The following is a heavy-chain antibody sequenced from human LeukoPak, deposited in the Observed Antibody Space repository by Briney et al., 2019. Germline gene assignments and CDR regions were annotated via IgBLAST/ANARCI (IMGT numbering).Heavy chain of an antibody. Sequence: GGSLRLSCAASGFSFTTYWMGWVRQAPGKGLEWVANIKQDGNEKYYVDSVKGRFTISRDNAKNSLFLQMNSLRAEDTAVYFCGSPRRGYWGQGTLVTVSS. CDR1: GFSFTTYW. V-gene: IGHV3-7*01. J-gene: IGHJ4*02. CDR3: GSPRRGY. CDR2: IKQDGNEK.